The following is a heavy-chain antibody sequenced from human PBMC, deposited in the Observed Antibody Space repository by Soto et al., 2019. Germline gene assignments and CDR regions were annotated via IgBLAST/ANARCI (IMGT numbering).Heavy chain of an antibody. J-gene: IGHJ6*01. V-gene: IGHV3-30*18. CDR3: AKAEWPRHIYGMDV. CDR1: GFTFSSYG. Sequence: QVQLVESGGGVVQPGRSLRLSCAASGFTFSSYGMHWVRQAPGKGLEWVAVISYDGSNKYYADSVKGRFTISRDNSKNTLYLQMNSLRAEDTAVYYCAKAEWPRHIYGMDVW. D-gene: IGHD3-3*01. CDR2: ISYDGSNK.